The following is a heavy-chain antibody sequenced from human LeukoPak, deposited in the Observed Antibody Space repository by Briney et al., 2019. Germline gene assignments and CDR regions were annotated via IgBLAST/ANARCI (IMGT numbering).Heavy chain of an antibody. CDR1: GGSISSGSYY. CDR3: AREPSYYYYGMDV. J-gene: IGHJ6*02. CDR2: IYTSGST. V-gene: IGHV4-61*02. Sequence: SQTPSLTCTVSGGSISSGSYYWSWIRQPAGKGLEWIGRIYTSGSTNYDPSLKSRVTISVDTSKNQFSLKLSSVTAADTAVYYCAREPSYYYYGMDVWGQGTTVTVSS.